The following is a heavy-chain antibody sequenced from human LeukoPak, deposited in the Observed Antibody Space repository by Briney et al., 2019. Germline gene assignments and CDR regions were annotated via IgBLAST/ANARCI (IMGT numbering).Heavy chain of an antibody. CDR2: INHSGRT. D-gene: IGHD3-10*01. V-gene: IGHV4-34*01. J-gene: IGHJ5*02. Sequence: SETLSLTCAVSGVSLNGYYWGWISQTPGKGLEWIGEINHSGRTNYNPSPKSRVTISADTSKNQFSLELRSVTAADTAVYYCARAYYSTSWFPHWGQGALVTVSS. CDR1: GVSLNGYY. CDR3: ARAYYSTSWFPH.